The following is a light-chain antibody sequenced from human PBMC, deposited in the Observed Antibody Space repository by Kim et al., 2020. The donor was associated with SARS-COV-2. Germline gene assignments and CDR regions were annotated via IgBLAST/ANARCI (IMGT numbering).Light chain of an antibody. V-gene: IGLV1-44*01. CDR2: SNN. CDR3: AAWDDSLNGVV. J-gene: IGLJ2*01. Sequence: GQRVNISCSGSSSNIGSNTVNWYRQRPGTAPKLLIYSNNQRPSGVPDRFSGSKSGTSASLAISGLQSEDEADYYCAAWDDSLNGVVFGGGTQLTVL. CDR1: SSNIGSNT.